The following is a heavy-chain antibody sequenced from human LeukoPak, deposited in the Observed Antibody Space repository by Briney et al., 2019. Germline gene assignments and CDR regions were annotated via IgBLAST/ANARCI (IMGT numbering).Heavy chain of an antibody. CDR1: GFTLSTNA. Sequence: GGSLRLSCLTSGFTLSTNAMSWVRQAPGKGLEWISGISGSGASTYYADSVKGRFTIPRDDSRNTLYLQMNSLRGDDTAVYYCAKDVGKWESLHFFDYWGQGTLVTVSS. V-gene: IGHV3-23*01. D-gene: IGHD1-26*01. J-gene: IGHJ4*02. CDR2: ISGSGAST. CDR3: AKDVGKWESLHFFDY.